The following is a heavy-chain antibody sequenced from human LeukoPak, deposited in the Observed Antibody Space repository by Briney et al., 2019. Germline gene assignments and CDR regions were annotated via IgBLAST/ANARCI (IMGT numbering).Heavy chain of an antibody. Sequence: ASVKVSCKASGYTFTGYYMHWVRQAPGQGLEWMGWINPNSGGTNYAQKFQGRVTMTRDTSIGTAYMELSRLRSDDTAVYYCAYVEMATIYPFDIWGQGTMVTVSS. D-gene: IGHD5-24*01. CDR3: AYVEMATIYPFDI. J-gene: IGHJ3*02. V-gene: IGHV1-2*02. CDR2: INPNSGGT. CDR1: GYTFTGYY.